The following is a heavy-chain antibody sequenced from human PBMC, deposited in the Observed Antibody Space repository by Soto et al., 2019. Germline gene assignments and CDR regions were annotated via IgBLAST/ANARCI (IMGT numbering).Heavy chain of an antibody. D-gene: IGHD6-6*01. J-gene: IGHJ4*02. CDR2: IYYSGST. Sequence: PSETLSLTCTVSGGSISDFYWSWIRQPPGKGLEWIGYIYYSGSTNYNPSLKSRVTISVDTSKNQFSLNLRSMSPADTAVYYCARVGGLAARTFDYWGPGILVTVSS. CDR1: GGSISDFY. CDR3: ARVGGLAARTFDY. V-gene: IGHV4-59*01.